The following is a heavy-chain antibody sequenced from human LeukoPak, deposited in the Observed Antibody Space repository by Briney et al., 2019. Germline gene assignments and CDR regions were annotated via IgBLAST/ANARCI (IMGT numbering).Heavy chain of an antibody. CDR3: ARETDYPYYYGMDV. J-gene: IGHJ6*04. Sequence: SQTLSLTCAISGDSVSSNSAAWNWIRQSPSRGLEWHGRTYYRSKWYNDYAVSVKSRMSINPDTSKNQFFLQLNSVTPEDTAVYYCARETDYPYYYGMDVWGKGTTVTVSS. V-gene: IGHV6-1*01. CDR1: GDSVSSNSAA. D-gene: IGHD3-16*01. CDR2: TYYRSKWYN.